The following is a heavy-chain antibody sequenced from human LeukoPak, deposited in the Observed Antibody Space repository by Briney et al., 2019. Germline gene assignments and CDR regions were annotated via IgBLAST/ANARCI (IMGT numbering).Heavy chain of an antibody. CDR1: GFTFSGSA. CDR3: TRLREYYDTLTGPNLYYYYGMDV. V-gene: IGHV3-73*01. J-gene: IGHJ6*02. Sequence: GGSLRLSCAASGFTFSGSAMHWVRQASGKGLEWVGRIRSKANSYATAYAASVKGRFTISRDDSKNTAYLQMNSLKTEDTAVYYCTRLREYYDTLTGPNLYYYYGMDVWGQGTTVTVSS. CDR2: IRSKANSYAT. D-gene: IGHD3-9*01.